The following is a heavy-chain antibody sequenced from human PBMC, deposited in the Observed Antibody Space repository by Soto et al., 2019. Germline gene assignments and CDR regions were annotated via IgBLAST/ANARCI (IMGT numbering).Heavy chain of an antibody. V-gene: IGHV1-2*02. CDR1: GYTFTGYF. CDR3: ARDGGVYGDYDY. J-gene: IGHJ4*02. CDR2: INPKTDDT. D-gene: IGHD4-17*01. Sequence: QVQLVQSGAEVKKPGASVKVPCKAFGYTFTGYFVHWVRQAPGQGLEWMGWINPKTDDTNYGQNFQGRVTMTRDTSISTLYMELRRLTSDDTAVYYCARDGGVYGDYDYWGQGTLVTVSS.